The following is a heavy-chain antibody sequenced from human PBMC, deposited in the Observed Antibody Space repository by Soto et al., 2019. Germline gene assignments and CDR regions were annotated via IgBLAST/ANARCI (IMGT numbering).Heavy chain of an antibody. Sequence: QLQLQESGSGLVKPSQTLSLTCAVSGGSIISDGYSWSWIRQPPGKGLQWIGHIYEGGNTYYNPSLESRFAISTAKSKNQFSLRLSSVTAADTAVYYCVRRSPEDAFDIWGQGTMVTVSP. CDR2: IYEGGNT. J-gene: IGHJ3*02. CDR3: VRRSPEDAFDI. CDR1: GGSIISDGYS. V-gene: IGHV4-30-2*01.